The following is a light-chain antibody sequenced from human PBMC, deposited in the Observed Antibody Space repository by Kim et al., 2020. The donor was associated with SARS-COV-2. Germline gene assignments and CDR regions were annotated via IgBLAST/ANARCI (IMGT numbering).Light chain of an antibody. V-gene: IGKV1-33*01. CDR3: HQYENFPYT. CDR2: DAS. J-gene: IGKJ2*01. Sequence: SASVGDRVTITGQASQDIGKYLNWYQQKPGKAPELLIHDASNLHTGVPSRFSGSGSGTDFSLTISSRQSEEIATYYCHQYENFPYTFGQGTKREI. CDR1: QDIGKY.